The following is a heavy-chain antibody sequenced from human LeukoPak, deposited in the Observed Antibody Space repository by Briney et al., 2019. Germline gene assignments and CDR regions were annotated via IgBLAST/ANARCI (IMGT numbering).Heavy chain of an antibody. CDR1: GYTFIAYY. V-gene: IGHV1-46*01. Sequence: GASVKVSCKASGYTFIAYYIHWVRQAPGQGLEWMGIINPSGGSTTYAQNFQGRVTMTRDTSTSAVYMELSSLRSEDTAVYYCARDQEAFDYWGQGTLVTVSS. CDR2: INPSGGST. J-gene: IGHJ4*02. CDR3: ARDQEAFDY.